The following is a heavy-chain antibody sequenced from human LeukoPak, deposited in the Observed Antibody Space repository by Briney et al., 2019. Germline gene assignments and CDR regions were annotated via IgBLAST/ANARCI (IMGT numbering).Heavy chain of an antibody. Sequence: GGSLRLSCAASGFTFSSYWMSWVRQAPGKGLEWVANIKQDGSEKYYVDSVKGRFTISRDNAKNSLYLQMNSLRAEDTAVYYCARDSGDYYDSVFDYWGQGTLVTVSS. V-gene: IGHV3-7*01. CDR2: IKQDGSEK. CDR1: GFTFSSYW. J-gene: IGHJ4*02. CDR3: ARDSGDYYDSVFDY. D-gene: IGHD3-22*01.